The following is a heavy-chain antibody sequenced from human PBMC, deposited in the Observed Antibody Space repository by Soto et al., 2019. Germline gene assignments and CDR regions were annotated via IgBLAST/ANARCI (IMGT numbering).Heavy chain of an antibody. D-gene: IGHD6-19*01. V-gene: IGHV1-2*04. CDR1: GYTFTDYY. J-gene: IGHJ4*02. CDR3: ASSRTSIAVAGETEYYSDY. Sequence: GASVKVSCKTSGYTFTDYYMHWVRQAPGQGLEWMGWINPNSGGTKYAQNFQGWVTMTRDTSISTAYMELSRLRSDDTAAYYCASSRTSIAVAGETEYYSDYWGQGTLVTVSS. CDR2: INPNSGGT.